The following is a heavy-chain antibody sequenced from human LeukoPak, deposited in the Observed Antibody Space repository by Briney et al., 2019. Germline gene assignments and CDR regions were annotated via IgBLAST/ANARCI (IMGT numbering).Heavy chain of an antibody. CDR2: INSDGSST. D-gene: IGHD6-6*01. CDR1: GLTFSSYW. Sequence: GXSLRLSCAASGLTFSSYWMQWVRQAPGKGLVWVSRINSDGSSTIYADSVKGRFTISRDKAKNTLYLQMNSLRAEDTAVYYCARGRVRPDYWGQGTLVTVSS. CDR3: ARGRVRPDY. J-gene: IGHJ4*02. V-gene: IGHV3-74*01.